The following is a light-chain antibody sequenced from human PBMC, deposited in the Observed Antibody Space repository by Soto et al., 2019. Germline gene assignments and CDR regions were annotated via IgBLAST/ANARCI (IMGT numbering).Light chain of an antibody. J-gene: IGKJ4*01. CDR1: QSVNSN. V-gene: IGKV3-15*01. Sequence: IMMTQYTAPLSVAPGERAPLSCSARQSVNSNLDWYQQKPGQAPRLLLFRASIRATGFPARFSGSGSGTEFNITISSLQSEDSAIYYCQQFNILLRAPVGGGTMVDI. CDR3: QQFNILLRAP. CDR2: RAS.